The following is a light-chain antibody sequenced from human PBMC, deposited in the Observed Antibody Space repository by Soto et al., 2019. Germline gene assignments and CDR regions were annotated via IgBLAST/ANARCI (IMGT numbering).Light chain of an antibody. J-gene: IGKJ2*01. CDR3: QQRSNWYT. V-gene: IGKV3-11*01. Sequence: EIMLTQSPATLSLSPGERATLSCRASQSVSSYLAWYQQKPGQAPRLLIYDASNRATGIPARFSGSGSGTDFTLTISSLEPEDFAVYYCQQRSNWYTFGQGTKLDIK. CDR1: QSVSSY. CDR2: DAS.